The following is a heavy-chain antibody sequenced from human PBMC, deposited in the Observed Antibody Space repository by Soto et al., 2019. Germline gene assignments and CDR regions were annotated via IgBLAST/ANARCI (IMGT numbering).Heavy chain of an antibody. CDR2: IYLNDDK. D-gene: IGHD6-19*01. J-gene: IGHJ5*02. Sequence: GSGPTLVNPTQTLTLTCIFSGFSLRTSGVGVGWIRQPPGKALEWLGFIYLNDDKRYSPSLKSRLTITKDTSKNQVVLTMTNMDPVDTATYYCAKSGSTGWYGWFDPWGQGTLVTVSS. CDR3: AKSGSTGWYGWFDP. V-gene: IGHV2-5*01. CDR1: GFSLRTSGVG.